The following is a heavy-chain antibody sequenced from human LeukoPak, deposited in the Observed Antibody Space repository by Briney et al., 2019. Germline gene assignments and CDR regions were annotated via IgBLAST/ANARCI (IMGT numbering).Heavy chain of an antibody. CDR1: GGSISSYY. J-gene: IGHJ4*02. Sequence: SETLSLTCTVSGGSISSYYWSWIRQPPGKGLEGIGYIYYSGTTNYNPSLKSRVTISVDTSKNQFSLKLSSVTAADTAVYYCGGGWAIDYWGQGTLVTVSS. CDR2: IYYSGTT. D-gene: IGHD6-19*01. V-gene: IGHV4-59*12. CDR3: GGGWAIDY.